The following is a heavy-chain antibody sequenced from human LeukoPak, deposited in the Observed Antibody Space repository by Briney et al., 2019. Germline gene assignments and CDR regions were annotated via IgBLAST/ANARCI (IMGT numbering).Heavy chain of an antibody. CDR3: NGGGRGTYFFDI. D-gene: IGHD3-16*01. CDR1: GFTFGDYA. V-gene: IGHV3-49*04. Sequence: GGSLRLSCTASGFTFGDYAINWVRQAPGKGLEWVGFIRSKAYGGTTEYAASVKGRFTISRDDSKSIAYLQMNSLKTEDTVVYYCNGGGRGTYFFDIWGQGTMVTVSS. J-gene: IGHJ3*02. CDR2: IRSKAYGGTT.